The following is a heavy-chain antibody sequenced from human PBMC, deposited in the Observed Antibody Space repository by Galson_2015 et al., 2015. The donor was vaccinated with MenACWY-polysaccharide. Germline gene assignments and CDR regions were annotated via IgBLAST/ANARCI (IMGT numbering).Heavy chain of an antibody. Sequence: SLRLSCAGSGSTVSSNYMTWVRQAPGKGLEWVSVVYIGDITYYADSVKGRFTISRDNSKNTLYLEMNSLRAEDTAVYYCAKFTTGGWHDEFDYWGQGTLVTVSS. CDR3: AKFTTGGWHDEFDY. D-gene: IGHD6-19*01. CDR2: VYIGDIT. V-gene: IGHV3-53*01. J-gene: IGHJ4*02. CDR1: GSTVSSNY.